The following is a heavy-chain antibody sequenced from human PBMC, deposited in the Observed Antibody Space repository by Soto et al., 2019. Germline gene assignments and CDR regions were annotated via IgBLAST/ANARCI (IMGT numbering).Heavy chain of an antibody. V-gene: IGHV3-30-3*01. CDR1: GFTFSSYA. D-gene: IGHD6-19*01. J-gene: IGHJ5*02. CDR2: ISYDGSNK. Sequence: QVQLVESGGGVVQPGRSLRLSCAASGFTFSSYAMHWVRQAPGKGLEWVAVISYDGSNKYYADSVKGRFTISRDNSKNTLYLQMNSLSAEDTAVYYCARENSSGWYGWFDPWGQGTLVTVSS. CDR3: ARENSSGWYGWFDP.